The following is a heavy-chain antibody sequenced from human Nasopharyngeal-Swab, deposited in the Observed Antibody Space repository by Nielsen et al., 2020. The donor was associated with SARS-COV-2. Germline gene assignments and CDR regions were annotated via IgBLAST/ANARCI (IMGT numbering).Heavy chain of an antibody. Sequence: GESLKISCAASGFTFSSYEMNWVRQAPGTGLEWVSYISSSGSTIYYADSVKGRFTISRDNAKNSLYLQMNSLRAEDTAVYYCARDFGFCSSTSCSLLTFDYWGQGTLVTVSS. V-gene: IGHV3-48*03. CDR2: ISSSGSTI. CDR3: ARDFGFCSSTSCSLLTFDY. CDR1: GFTFSSYE. D-gene: IGHD2-2*01. J-gene: IGHJ4*02.